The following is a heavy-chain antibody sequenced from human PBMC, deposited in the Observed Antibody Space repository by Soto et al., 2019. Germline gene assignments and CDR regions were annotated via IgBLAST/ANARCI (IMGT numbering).Heavy chain of an antibody. D-gene: IGHD3-3*01. CDR1: VFTFSSYG. V-gene: IGHV3-33*01. Sequence: WWSLRLSCSASVFTFSSYGMHWFRQAPGKGLEWVAVIWYDGSNKYYADSVKGRFTISRDNSKNTLYLQMNSLRAEDTAVYYCAREVSYDFWSGPTYGMDVWGQGTTVTVSS. J-gene: IGHJ6*02. CDR3: AREVSYDFWSGPTYGMDV. CDR2: IWYDGSNK.